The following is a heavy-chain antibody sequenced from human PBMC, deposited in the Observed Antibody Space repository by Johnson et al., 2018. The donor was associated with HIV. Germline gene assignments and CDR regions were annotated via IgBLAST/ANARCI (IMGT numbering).Heavy chain of an antibody. CDR2: IYTGGTT. J-gene: IGHJ3*02. V-gene: IGHV3-66*01. D-gene: IGHD3-3*01. CDR3: ARESGHAFDI. CDR1: GFTFSSYG. Sequence: MQLVESGGGVVQPGRSLRLSCAASGFTFSSYGMSWVRQAPGKGLEWVSVIYTGGTTYYADSVKGRFTISRDNSKNTLYLQMNSLRAEDTAVYYCARESGHAFDIWGQGTVVTVSS.